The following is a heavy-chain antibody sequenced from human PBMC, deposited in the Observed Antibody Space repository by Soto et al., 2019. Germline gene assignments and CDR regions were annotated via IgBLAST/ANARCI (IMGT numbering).Heavy chain of an antibody. CDR2: ISGSGGST. CDR1: GFTFSSYA. J-gene: IGHJ6*03. CDR3: AKDNVGVRGVINYYYYMDV. D-gene: IGHD3-10*01. Sequence: GGSLRLSCAASGFTFSSYAMSWVRQAPGKGLEWVSAISGSGGSTYYADSVKGRFTISRDNSKNTLYLQMNSLRAEDTAVYYCAKDNVGVRGVINYYYYMDVWGKGTTVTVSS. V-gene: IGHV3-23*01.